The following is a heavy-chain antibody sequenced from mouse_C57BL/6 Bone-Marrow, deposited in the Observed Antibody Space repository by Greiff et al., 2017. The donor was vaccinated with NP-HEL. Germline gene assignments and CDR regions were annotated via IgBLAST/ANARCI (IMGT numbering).Heavy chain of an antibody. Sequence: QVQLQQSGAELARPGASVKLSCKASGYTFTSYGISWVKQRTGPGLEWIGEIYPRSGNTYYNEKFKGKATLTADKSSSTAYMELRRLTSEDSAFYFCARRVYDGYYPFAYWGQGTLVTVSA. CDR2: IYPRSGNT. V-gene: IGHV1-81*01. CDR3: ARRVYDGYYPFAY. D-gene: IGHD2-3*01. J-gene: IGHJ3*01. CDR1: GYTFTSYG.